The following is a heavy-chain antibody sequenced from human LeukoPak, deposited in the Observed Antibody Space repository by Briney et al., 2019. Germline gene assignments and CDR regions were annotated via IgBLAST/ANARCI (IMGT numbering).Heavy chain of an antibody. Sequence: SETLSLTCTVSGGSVSSGSYYWSWIRQPPGKGLEWIGYIYYSGSTNYNPSLKSRVTISVDTSKNQFSLKLSSVTAADTAVYYCAGAPWRYYGSGSYYNGFDIWGQGTMVTVSS. V-gene: IGHV4-61*01. J-gene: IGHJ3*02. D-gene: IGHD3-10*01. CDR1: GGSVSSGSYY. CDR3: AGAPWRYYGSGSYYNGFDI. CDR2: IYYSGST.